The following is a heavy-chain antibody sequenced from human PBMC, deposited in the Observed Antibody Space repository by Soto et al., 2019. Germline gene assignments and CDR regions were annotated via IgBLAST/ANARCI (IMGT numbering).Heavy chain of an antibody. CDR3: ARGAAYYVTGYYYYYMDV. J-gene: IGHJ6*03. V-gene: IGHV6-1*01. CDR1: GDSVSSNSAA. Sequence: PSQTLSLTCAISGDSVSSNSAAWNWIRQSPSRGLEWLGRTYYRSKWYNDYAVSVKSRITINPDTSKNQFSLQLNSVTPEDTAVYYCARGAAYYVTGYYYYYMDVWGKGTTVTVSS. CDR2: TYYRSKWYN. D-gene: IGHD3-10*02.